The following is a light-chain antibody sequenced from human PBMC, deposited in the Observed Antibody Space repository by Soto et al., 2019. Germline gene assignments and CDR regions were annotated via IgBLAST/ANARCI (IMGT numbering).Light chain of an antibody. J-gene: IGKJ5*01. V-gene: IGKV3-11*01. CDR2: DAS. Sequence: EIVLTQSPATLSLSPVERATLSCRASQSVSSYLAWYQQKPGQAPRLLIYDASNRATGIPARFTGSGSETSFTLTISRLEPEDFALYYCQHYQSGHPITFGQGTRLEIK. CDR3: QHYQSGHPIT. CDR1: QSVSSY.